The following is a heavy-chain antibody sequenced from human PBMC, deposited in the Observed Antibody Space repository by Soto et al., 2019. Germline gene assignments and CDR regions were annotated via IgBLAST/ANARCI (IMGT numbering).Heavy chain of an antibody. V-gene: IGHV4-30-4*01. CDR2: IYYSGST. CDR1: GGSISSGDYY. CDR3: ARGRVVVVAATYWFDP. J-gene: IGHJ5*02. D-gene: IGHD2-15*01. Sequence: SETLSLTCTVSGGSISSGDYYWSWIRQPPGKGLEWIGYIYYSGSTYYNPSLKSRVTISVDTSKNQFSLKLISVTAADTAVYYCARGRVVVVAATYWFDPWGQGTLVTV.